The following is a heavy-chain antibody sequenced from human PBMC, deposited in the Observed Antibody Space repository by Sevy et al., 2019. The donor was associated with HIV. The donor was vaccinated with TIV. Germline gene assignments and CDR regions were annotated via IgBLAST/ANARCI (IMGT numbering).Heavy chain of an antibody. V-gene: IGHV3-15*01. CDR2: IRNDPDGGTT. CDR3: STDIVVQSGYSYDFSTFNPDLPHNSGADV. Sequence: GGSLRLSCTASGFTFRNAWMTWVRQVPGKGLEWVGRIRNDPDGGTTDYAAPVRGRLTISRDDSKKTMYRQMNSRNSEYTAVYYCSTDIVVQSGYSYDFSTFNPDLPHNSGADVWGQGTTVTVSS. J-gene: IGHJ6*02. CDR1: GFTFRNAW. D-gene: IGHD5-12*01.